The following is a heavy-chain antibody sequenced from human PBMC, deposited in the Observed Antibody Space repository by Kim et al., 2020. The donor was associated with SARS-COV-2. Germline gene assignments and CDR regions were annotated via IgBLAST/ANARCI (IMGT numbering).Heavy chain of an antibody. V-gene: IGHV1-3*01. J-gene: IGHJ6*02. Sequence: ASVKVSCKASGYTFTSYAMHWVRQAPGQRLEWMGWINAGNGNTKYSQKFQGRVTITRDTSASTAYMELSSLRSEDTAVYYCARVPSGYYYYYGMDVWGQGTTVTVSS. CDR1: GYTFTSYA. CDR2: INAGNGNT. CDR3: ARVPSGYYYYYGMDV.